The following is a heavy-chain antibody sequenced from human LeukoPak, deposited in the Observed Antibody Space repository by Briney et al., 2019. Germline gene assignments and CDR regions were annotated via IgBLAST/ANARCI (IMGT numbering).Heavy chain of an antibody. CDR3: TTEMATPKGTAFDI. D-gene: IGHD5-24*01. CDR2: IKSKTDGGTT. CDR1: GFTFSNAW. V-gene: IGHV3-15*01. Sequence: GGSLRLSCAASGFTFSNAWMSWVRQAPGKGLEWVGRIKSKTDGGTTDYAAPVKGRFTISRDDSKNTLYLQMNSLKTEDTAVYYCTTEMATPKGTAFDIWGQGTMVTVSS. J-gene: IGHJ3*02.